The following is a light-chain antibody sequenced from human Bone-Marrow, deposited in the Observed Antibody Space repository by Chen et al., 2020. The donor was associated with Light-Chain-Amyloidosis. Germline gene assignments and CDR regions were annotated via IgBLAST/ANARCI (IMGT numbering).Light chain of an antibody. CDR2: DAS. Sequence: EVVLTQSPATLSLSPGERATPSCRSSQGIGTFLAWYQQKPGQAPRLLIYDASKRATGIPPMFSSRGSGTDFTLTIISLEPEDFAVEYCQQRSNRPRSITYGPGTRLEIQ. CDR1: QGIGTF. CDR3: QQRSNRPRSIT. J-gene: IGKJ5*01. V-gene: IGKV3-11*01.